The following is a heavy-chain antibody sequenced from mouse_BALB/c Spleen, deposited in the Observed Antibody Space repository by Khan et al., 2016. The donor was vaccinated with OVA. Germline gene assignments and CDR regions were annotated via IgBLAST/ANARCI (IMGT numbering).Heavy chain of an antibody. Sequence: EVKLLESGPGLVKPSQSLSLTCTVTGFSITSGYGWNWIRQFPGNKLEWMGYISYSSSTNYNPFLKSRISITRDTSKNQFFLQLNSVTTEDTTTYYCDRTARIKYWGQGTTLTVSS. D-gene: IGHD1-2*01. CDR1: GFSITSGYG. J-gene: IGHJ2*01. CDR2: ISYSSST. CDR3: DRTARIKY. V-gene: IGHV3-2*02.